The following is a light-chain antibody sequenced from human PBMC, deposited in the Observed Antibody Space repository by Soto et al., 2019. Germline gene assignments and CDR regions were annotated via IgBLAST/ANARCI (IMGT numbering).Light chain of an antibody. Sequence: DIQMTQSPSSVSASVGDRVTITCRASQVISSWLVWYQQKPGKAPKLLIYKASTLQSGVPSRFSGSASGTEFTLTISSLQPEDFATYYCQQASSFPCTVDGGTEVEIK. CDR2: KAS. CDR3: QQASSFPCT. V-gene: IGKV1-12*01. CDR1: QVISSW. J-gene: IGKJ4*01.